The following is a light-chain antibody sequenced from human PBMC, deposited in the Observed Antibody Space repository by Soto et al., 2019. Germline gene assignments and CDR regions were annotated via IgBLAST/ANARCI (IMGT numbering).Light chain of an antibody. Sequence: EIVLTQSPATLSSFPGDRVTLSCRASQGINTRLAWYQHRPGQAPRLLIYQTSIRAAGIPARFSASGSVTDFTLTISDVQPEDFALYYCHQRQSWPRTFGQGTKVYIK. J-gene: IGKJ1*01. CDR1: QGINTR. CDR3: HQRQSWPRT. CDR2: QTS. V-gene: IGKV3-11*01.